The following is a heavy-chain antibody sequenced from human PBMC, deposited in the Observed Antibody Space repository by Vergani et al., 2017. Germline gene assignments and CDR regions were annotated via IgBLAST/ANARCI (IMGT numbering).Heavy chain of an antibody. J-gene: IGHJ2*01. CDR2: IYSGGST. V-gene: IGHV3-66*02. CDR3: ARVGYYDSSGYYYNWYFDL. D-gene: IGHD3-22*01. Sequence: EVQLVESGGGLVQPGGSLRLSCAASGFTVSSNYMSWVRQAPGKGLEWVSVIYSGGSTYYADSVKGRFTISRDNSKNTLYLQMNSLRAADTAVYYCARVGYYDSSGYYYNWYFDLWGRGTLVTVSS. CDR1: GFTVSSNY.